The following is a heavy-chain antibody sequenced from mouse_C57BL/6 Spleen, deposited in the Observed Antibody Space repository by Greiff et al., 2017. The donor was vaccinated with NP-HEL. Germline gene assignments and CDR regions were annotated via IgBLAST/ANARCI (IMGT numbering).Heavy chain of an antibody. Sequence: EVKLMESGGGLVKPGGSLKLSCAASGFTFSSYAMSWVRQTPEKRLEWVATISDGGSYTYYPDNVKGRFTISRDNAKNNLYLQMSHLKSEDTAMYYCARDGYDYERDYFDYWGQGTTLTVSS. D-gene: IGHD2-4*01. CDR2: ISDGGSYT. CDR1: GFTFSSYA. J-gene: IGHJ2*01. CDR3: ARDGYDYERDYFDY. V-gene: IGHV5-4*01.